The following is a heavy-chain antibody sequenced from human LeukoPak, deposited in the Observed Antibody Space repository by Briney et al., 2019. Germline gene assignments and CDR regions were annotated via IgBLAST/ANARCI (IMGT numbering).Heavy chain of an antibody. CDR1: GFTFSSYS. D-gene: IGHD6-13*01. CDR2: ISSSSSYI. Sequence: GGSLRLSCAASGFTFSSYSMNWVRQAPGKGLEWVSSISSSSSYIYYADSVKGRFTISRDNAKNSLYLQMNSLRAEDTAVYYCAPDPLPRGSSWYLRSKTNFDYWGQGTLVTVSS. CDR3: APDPLPRGSSWYLRSKTNFDY. J-gene: IGHJ4*02. V-gene: IGHV3-21*01.